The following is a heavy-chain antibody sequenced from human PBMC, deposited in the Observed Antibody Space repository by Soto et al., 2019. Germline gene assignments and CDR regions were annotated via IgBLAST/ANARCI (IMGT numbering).Heavy chain of an antibody. CDR3: ARERDSSSSDVWGRYMDV. CDR1: GYPFTNYF. D-gene: IGHD6-6*01. CDR2: INPSGGDT. Sequence: QVQLVQSGAEVKQPGASVKVSCKSSGYPFTNYFILWVRQAPGQGLEWMGMINPSGGDTRYAQRCQATITITMDRPTSTVYMEVSSLRSEDTAVYYGARERDSSSSDVWGRYMDVWGRGTSVNVSS. J-gene: IGHJ6*02. V-gene: IGHV1-46*01.